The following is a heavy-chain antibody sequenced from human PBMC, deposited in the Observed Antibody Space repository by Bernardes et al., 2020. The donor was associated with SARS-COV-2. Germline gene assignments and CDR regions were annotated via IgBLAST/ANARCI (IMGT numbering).Heavy chain of an antibody. Sequence: ASVKVSCKASGYTLSDYYMHWVRQAPGQGLEWKGWINPHSGGTNYAQKFQGRVTVTRDTSISTAYMELSRLTSDDTAVYYCARDLDRRYSGSRTDAFDIWGQGTMVTVSS. V-gene: IGHV1-2*02. CDR2: INPHSGGT. D-gene: IGHD1-26*01. CDR3: ARDLDRRYSGSRTDAFDI. J-gene: IGHJ3*02. CDR1: GYTLSDYY.